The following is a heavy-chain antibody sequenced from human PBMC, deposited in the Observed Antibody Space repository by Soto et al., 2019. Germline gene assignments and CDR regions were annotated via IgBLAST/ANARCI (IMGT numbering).Heavy chain of an antibody. D-gene: IGHD6-19*01. CDR2: IYYSGST. V-gene: IGHV4-59*08. J-gene: IGHJ4*02. CDR3: ARRIAVAGMPQCYFDY. CDR1: GGSISSYY. Sequence: SETLSLTCTVSGGSISSYYWSWIRQPPGKGLEWIGYIYYSGSTNYNPSLKSRVTISVDTSKNQFSLKLSSVTAADTAVYYCARRIAVAGMPQCYFDYWGQGTLVTVSS.